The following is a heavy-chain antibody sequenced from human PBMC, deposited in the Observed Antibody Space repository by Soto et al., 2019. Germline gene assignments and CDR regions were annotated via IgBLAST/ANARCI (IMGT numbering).Heavy chain of an antibody. CDR1: GFTFSSYA. J-gene: IGHJ6*02. CDR2: ISGSGGST. Sequence: GGSLRLSCAASGFTFSSYAMSWVRQTPGKGLEWVSAISGSGGSTYYADSVKGRFTISRDNSKNTLYLQMNSLRAEDTAVYYCARVAGGVIPTGMDVWGQGTTVTVSS. D-gene: IGHD3-16*02. V-gene: IGHV3-23*01. CDR3: ARVAGGVIPTGMDV.